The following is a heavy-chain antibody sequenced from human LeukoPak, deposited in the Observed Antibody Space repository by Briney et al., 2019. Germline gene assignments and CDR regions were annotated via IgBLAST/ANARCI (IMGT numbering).Heavy chain of an antibody. Sequence: ASVKVSCKASGYTFTTYDINWVRQATGQGLEWMGWMNTNSGNTGSAQKFQGRFTMTRNTSISTAYTDLSSLRSADTAVYCCARVGHDYDSSGSYSLWGQGTLVTVSS. CDR2: MNTNSGNT. V-gene: IGHV1-8*02. J-gene: IGHJ4*02. CDR1: GYTFTTYD. CDR3: ARVGHDYDSSGSYSL. D-gene: IGHD3-22*01.